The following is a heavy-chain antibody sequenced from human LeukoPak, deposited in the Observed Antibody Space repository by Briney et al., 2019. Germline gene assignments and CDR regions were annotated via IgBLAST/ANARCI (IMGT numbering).Heavy chain of an antibody. Sequence: EASVKLSCKASGGTFSSYAISWVRQAPGQGLEWMGGIIPIFGTANYAQKFQGRVTITTDKSTSTAYMELSSLRSEDTPVYYCEKGTPMDVWDKGTTVTVSS. V-gene: IGHV1-69*05. J-gene: IGHJ6*03. CDR3: EKGTPMDV. CDR2: IIPIFGTA. CDR1: GGTFSSYA.